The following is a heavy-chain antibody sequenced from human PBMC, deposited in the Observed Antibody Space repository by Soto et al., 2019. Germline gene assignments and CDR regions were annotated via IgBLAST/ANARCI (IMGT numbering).Heavy chain of an antibody. D-gene: IGHD5-12*01. J-gene: IGHJ4*02. CDR3: AKGTTRWLQSLLDY. V-gene: IGHV3-30*18. CDR1: GFTFSIFG. CDR2: ISYDGSNK. Sequence: QVQVVESGGGVVQPGRSLRLSCAASGFTFSIFGMHWVRQAPGKGLEWVALISYDGSNKYYADSVRGRLTISRDNSKNTLHLQMNSLRTEDTAVYYCAKGTTRWLQSLLDYWGQGTLVTVSS.